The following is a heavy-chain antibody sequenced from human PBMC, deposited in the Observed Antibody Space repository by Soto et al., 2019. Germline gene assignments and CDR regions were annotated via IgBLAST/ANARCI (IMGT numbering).Heavy chain of an antibody. CDR3: ATDPSGIAAASFQH. CDR2: ISSSGSTI. CDR1: GFTFSDYY. Sequence: GGSLRLSCAASGFTFSDYYMSWIRQAPGKGLEWVSYISSSGSTIYYADSVKGRFTISRDNAKNSLYLQMNSLRAEDTAVYYCATDPSGIAAASFQHWGQGTLVTVSS. V-gene: IGHV3-11*01. J-gene: IGHJ1*01. D-gene: IGHD6-13*01.